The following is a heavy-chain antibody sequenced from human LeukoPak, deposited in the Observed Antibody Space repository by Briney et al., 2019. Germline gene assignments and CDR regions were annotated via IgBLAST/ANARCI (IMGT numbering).Heavy chain of an antibody. CDR2: ISSSSSYM. J-gene: IGHJ4*02. D-gene: IGHD3-3*01. V-gene: IGHV3-21*01. CDR1: GFTFSSYS. CDR3: ARSYDFWSGYYNY. Sequence: PGGSLRLSCAASGFTFSSYSMNWVRQAPGKGLEWVSSISSSSSYMYYADSVKGRFTISRDNAKNSLYLQMNSLRAEDTAVYYCARSYDFWSGYYNYWGQGTLVTVSS.